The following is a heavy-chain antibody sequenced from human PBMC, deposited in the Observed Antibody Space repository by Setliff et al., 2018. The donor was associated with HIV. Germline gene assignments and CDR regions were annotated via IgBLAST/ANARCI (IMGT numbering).Heavy chain of an antibody. CDR3: AKRRVCNTSCYIVDYMDV. CDR2: IGGSGFGT. V-gene: IGHV3-23*01. J-gene: IGHJ6*03. CDR1: GFTFSSYS. D-gene: IGHD2-21*01. Sequence: PGGSLRLSCAASGFTFSSYSITWVRQAPGKGLEWVSAIGGSGFGTYYADSVKGRFTISRDNSKNTLYLQMNSLRAEDTAIYYCAKRRVCNTSCYIVDYMDVWGKGTTVTVSS.